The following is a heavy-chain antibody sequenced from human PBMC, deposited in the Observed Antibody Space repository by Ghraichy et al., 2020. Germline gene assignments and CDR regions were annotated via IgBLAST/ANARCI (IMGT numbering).Heavy chain of an antibody. J-gene: IGHJ5*02. CDR2: INPNNGGT. Sequence: ASVKVSCKASGYTFTGYYVHWVRQAPGQGLEWMGWINPNNGGTNYAQKFQGRVTMTRDTSISTAYMELSRLRSDDTAVYFCARDHYYDTSGYWFDPWGQGTLVTVSS. CDR1: GYTFTGYY. V-gene: IGHV1-2*02. D-gene: IGHD3-22*01. CDR3: ARDHYYDTSGYWFDP.